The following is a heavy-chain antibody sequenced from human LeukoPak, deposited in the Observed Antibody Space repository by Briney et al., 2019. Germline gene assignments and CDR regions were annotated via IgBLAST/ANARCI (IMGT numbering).Heavy chain of an antibody. CDR2: INPNSGGT. CDR3: ARDFKYYGSGSYYAVPRIDP. Sequence: ASVKVSCKASGYTFTGYYMHWVRQAPGQGLEWMGWINPNSGGTNYAQKFQGRVTMTRETSISTAYMELSRMRSDDTAVYYCARDFKYYGSGSYYAVPRIDPWGQGTLVTVSS. D-gene: IGHD3-10*01. V-gene: IGHV1-2*02. CDR1: GYTFTGYY. J-gene: IGHJ5*02.